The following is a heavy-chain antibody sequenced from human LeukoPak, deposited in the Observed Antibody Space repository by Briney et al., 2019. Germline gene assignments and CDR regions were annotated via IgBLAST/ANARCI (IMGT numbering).Heavy chain of an antibody. J-gene: IGHJ3*02. CDR1: GFTFSSYW. CDR3: AGSTDYDFWSGPDAFDI. V-gene: IGHV3-7*01. CDR2: IKQDGSEK. Sequence: GGSLRLSCAASGFTFSSYWISWVRQAPGKGLEWVANIKQDGSEKYYVDSVKGRFTISRDNAKNSLYLQMNSLRAEDTAVYYCAGSTDYDFWSGPDAFDIWGQGTMVTVSS. D-gene: IGHD3-3*01.